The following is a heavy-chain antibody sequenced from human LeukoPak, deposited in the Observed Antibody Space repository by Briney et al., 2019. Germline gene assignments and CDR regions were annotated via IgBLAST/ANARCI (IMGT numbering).Heavy chain of an antibody. CDR2: IYYSGST. V-gene: IGHV4-59*01. D-gene: IGHD1-26*01. J-gene: IGHJ4*02. Sequence: PSETLSLTCTVSGGSISSYYWSWIRQPPGKGLEWIGSIYYSGSTYYNPSFKSRVTISVDTSKNQFSLKLSSVTAADTAVYYCARVGRSGSFLFDYWGQGTLVTVSS. CDR3: ARVGRSGSFLFDY. CDR1: GGSISSYY.